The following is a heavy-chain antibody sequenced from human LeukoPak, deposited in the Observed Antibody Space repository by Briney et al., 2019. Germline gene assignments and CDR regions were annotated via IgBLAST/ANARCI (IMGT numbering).Heavy chain of an antibody. J-gene: IGHJ4*02. CDR1: RGTVTSYA. V-gene: IGHV1-69*06. D-gene: IGHD3-10*01. CDR3: ARASYYYLIDY. CDR2: ITPIFGTA. Sequence: SVKLSCKPARGTVTSYAISCGRQSPGQGVGWMGGITPIFGTANYAQTSQGKVTITADKSTSRAYMELSSLRSEDTAVYYCARASYYYLIDYWGQGTLVTVAS.